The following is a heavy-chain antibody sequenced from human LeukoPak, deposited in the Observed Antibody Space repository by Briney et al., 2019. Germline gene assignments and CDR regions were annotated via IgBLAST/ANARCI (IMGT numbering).Heavy chain of an antibody. D-gene: IGHD1-1*01. CDR1: GGSISSSSYY. CDR2: IYYSGST. V-gene: IGHV4-61*05. Sequence: SETLSLTCSVSGGSISSSSYYWGWIRQPPGKGLEWIGYIYYSGSTNYNPSLKSRVTISVDTSKNQFSLKLSSVTAADTAVYYCARGGSLEGDPIGWIWGQGTMVTVSS. J-gene: IGHJ3*02. CDR3: ARGGSLEGDPIGWI.